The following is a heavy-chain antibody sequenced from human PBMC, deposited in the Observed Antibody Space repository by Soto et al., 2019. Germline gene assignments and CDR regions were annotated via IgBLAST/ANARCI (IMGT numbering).Heavy chain of an antibody. Sequence: ASETLSLTCAVYGGSFSGYYWSWIRQPPGKGLEWIGEINHSGSTNYNPSLKSRVTISVDTSKNQFSLKLSSVTVADTAVYYCARLTYDFWSGYLTFDYWGQGTLVTVSS. CDR1: GGSFSGYY. CDR2: INHSGST. CDR3: ARLTYDFWSGYLTFDY. D-gene: IGHD3-3*01. V-gene: IGHV4-34*01. J-gene: IGHJ4*02.